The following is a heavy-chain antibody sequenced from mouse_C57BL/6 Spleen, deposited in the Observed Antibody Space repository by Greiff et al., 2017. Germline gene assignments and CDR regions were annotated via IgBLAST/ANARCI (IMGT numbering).Heavy chain of an antibody. D-gene: IGHD2-4*01. CDR1: GFTFSSYA. V-gene: IGHV5-9-1*02. CDR2: ISSGGDYT. CDR3: TRVLYYERYYYAMDY. J-gene: IGHJ4*01. Sequence: EVKLVESGAGLVKPGGSLKLSCAASGFTFSSYAMSWVRQTPGKRLEWVAYISSGGDYTYYADTVKGRFTITGDNARNTLYMQMSSLKSEDTAMYYCTRVLYYERYYYAMDYWGQGTSVTVSS.